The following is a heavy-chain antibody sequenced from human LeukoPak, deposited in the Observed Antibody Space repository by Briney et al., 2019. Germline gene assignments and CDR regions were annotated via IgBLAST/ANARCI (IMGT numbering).Heavy chain of an antibody. V-gene: IGHV4-39*07. CDR1: GGSISSSSYY. Sequence: PSETLSLTCTVSGGSISSSSYYWGWIRQPPGTGLEWIGSIYYSGSTYYNPSLKSRVTISVDTSKNQFSLKLSSVTAADTAVYYCAGKGDGWFDPWGQGTLVTVSS. D-gene: IGHD3-16*01. CDR2: IYYSGST. CDR3: AGKGDGWFDP. J-gene: IGHJ5*02.